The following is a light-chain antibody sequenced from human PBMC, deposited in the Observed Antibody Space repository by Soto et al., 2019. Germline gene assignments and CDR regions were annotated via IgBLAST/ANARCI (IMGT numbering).Light chain of an antibody. J-gene: IGKJ4*01. CDR2: DAS. Sequence: DIQMSQSPSTLSAFVGDRVTITCRASQSISTSLAWYQQKPGKAPKLLIYDASSLESGVPSRFSGSGSGTEFTLTISSLQPDDFATYYCQQYNSYLLTFGGGTKVDIK. V-gene: IGKV1-5*01. CDR3: QQYNSYLLT. CDR1: QSISTS.